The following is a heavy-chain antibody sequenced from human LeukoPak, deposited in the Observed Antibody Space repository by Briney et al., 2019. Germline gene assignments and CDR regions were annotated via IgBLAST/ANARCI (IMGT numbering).Heavy chain of an antibody. J-gene: IGHJ4*02. CDR2: IYTSGST. D-gene: IGHD3-10*01. CDR1: GGSISSGSYY. Sequence: PSETLSLTCTVSGGSISSGSYYWSWIRQPAGKGPEWIGRIYTSGSTNYNPSLKSRVTISVDTSKNQFSLKLSSVTAADTAVYYCVRDTPGQGPGYWGQGTLVTVSS. V-gene: IGHV4-61*02. CDR3: VRDTPGQGPGY.